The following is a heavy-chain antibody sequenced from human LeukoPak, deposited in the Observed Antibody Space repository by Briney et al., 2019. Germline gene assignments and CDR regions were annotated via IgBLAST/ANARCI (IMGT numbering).Heavy chain of an antibody. J-gene: IGHJ4*02. V-gene: IGHV3-33*06. D-gene: IGHD6-6*01. Sequence: GRSMRLSCAASGFTFSSYGMHWVRQAPGKGLEWVAVIWYDGSNKYYADSVKGRFTISRDNSKNTLYLQMNSLRAEDTAVYYCAKDLSAARLTFFDYWGQGPVVTVSS. CDR2: IWYDGSNK. CDR3: AKDLSAARLTFFDY. CDR1: GFTFSSYG.